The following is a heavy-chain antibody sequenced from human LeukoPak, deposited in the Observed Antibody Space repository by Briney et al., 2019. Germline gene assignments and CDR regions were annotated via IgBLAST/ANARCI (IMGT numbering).Heavy chain of an antibody. CDR1: GFTFSSYG. V-gene: IGHV3-30*18. D-gene: IGHD2-2*02. Sequence: GGSLRLSCAASGFTFSSYGMHWVRQAPGKGLDWVAVISYDGSNKYYVDSVKGRFTISRDNSKNMLYLQTNSLRAEDTAVYYCAKSGCSSTTCYINYWGQGTLVTVSS. J-gene: IGHJ4*02. CDR2: ISYDGSNK. CDR3: AKSGCSSTTCYINY.